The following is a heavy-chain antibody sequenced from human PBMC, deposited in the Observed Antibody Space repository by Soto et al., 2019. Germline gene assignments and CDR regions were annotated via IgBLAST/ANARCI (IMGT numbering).Heavy chain of an antibody. CDR3: ARRGTNYYDSSGGLDY. V-gene: IGHV1-69*02. J-gene: IGHJ4*02. D-gene: IGHD3-22*01. Sequence: VCWEACGGSLKSCTISWARQDPGQGLEWMGRIIPILGIANYAQKFQGRVTITADKSTSTAYMELSSLRSEDTAVYYCARRGTNYYDSSGGLDYWGQGTLVTVSS. CDR2: IIPILGIA. CDR1: GGSLKSCT.